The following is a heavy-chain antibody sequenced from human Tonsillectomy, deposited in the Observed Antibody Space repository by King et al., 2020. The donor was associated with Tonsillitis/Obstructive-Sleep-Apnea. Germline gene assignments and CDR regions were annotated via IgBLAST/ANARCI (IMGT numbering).Heavy chain of an antibody. Sequence: VQLVESGAEVKKPGESLTISCKGSGYSFTTYWIAWVRQMPGEGLEWMGIVYPGDSDTRYSPSFQGQVTMSADKSTNTAYLQWSSLKASDTAIYYCARLQGHHLLSDDAFDIWGQGTMVTVSS. V-gene: IGHV5-51*01. J-gene: IGHJ3*02. CDR1: GYSFTTYW. D-gene: IGHD2/OR15-2a*01. CDR2: VYPGDSDT. CDR3: ARLQGHHLLSDDAFDI.